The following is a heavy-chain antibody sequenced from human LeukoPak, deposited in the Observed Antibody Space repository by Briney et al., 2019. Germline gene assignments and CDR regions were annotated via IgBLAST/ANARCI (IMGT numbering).Heavy chain of an antibody. V-gene: IGHV3-23*01. D-gene: IGHD3-9*01. Sequence: GSLRLSCAASGFTFSSYAMSWVRQAPGKGLEWVSAISGSGGSTYYADSVKGRFTTSRDNSKNTLYLQMNSLRAEDTAVYYCAKASPASNYDILTGYYTFDYWGQGTLVTVSS. CDR2: ISGSGGST. J-gene: IGHJ4*02. CDR3: AKASPASNYDILTGYYTFDY. CDR1: GFTFSSYA.